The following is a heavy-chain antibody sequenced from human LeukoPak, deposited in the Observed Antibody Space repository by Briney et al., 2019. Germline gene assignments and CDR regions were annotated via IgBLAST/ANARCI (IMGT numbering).Heavy chain of an antibody. Sequence: SETLSLTCAVYGGSFSGYYWSLIRQPPGKGLEWIGEINRSGSTNYNPSLKSRVTISVDTSKNQFSLKLSSVTAADTAVYYCARGRIVVVPAAMSFRRGWFDPWGQGTLVTVSS. J-gene: IGHJ5*02. CDR3: ARGRIVVVPAAMSFRRGWFDP. D-gene: IGHD2-2*01. CDR2: INRSGST. V-gene: IGHV4-34*01. CDR1: GGSFSGYY.